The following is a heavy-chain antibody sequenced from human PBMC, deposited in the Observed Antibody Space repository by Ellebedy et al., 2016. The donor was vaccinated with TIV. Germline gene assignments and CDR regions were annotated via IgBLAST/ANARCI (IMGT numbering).Heavy chain of an antibody. J-gene: IGHJ3*02. CDR2: IRSKANSYAT. CDR3: TSPDEGAFDI. Sequence: GESLKISCAASGFTFSGSAMHWVRQASGKGLEWVGRIRSKANSYATAYAASVKGRFTISRDDSKNTAYLQMNSLKTEDTAVYYCTSPDEGAFDIWGQGTMVTVSS. V-gene: IGHV3-73*01. CDR1: GFTFSGSA.